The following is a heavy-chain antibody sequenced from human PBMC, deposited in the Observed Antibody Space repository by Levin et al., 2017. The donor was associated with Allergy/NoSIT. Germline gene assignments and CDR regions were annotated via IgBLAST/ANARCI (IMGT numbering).Heavy chain of an antibody. CDR3: ARETIAAPPCHWFDT. D-gene: IGHD6-13*01. CDR2: LNPNTGGT. CDR1: GFTFTIYD. J-gene: IGHJ5*02. Sequence: ASVKVSCKASGFTFTIYDIHWVRQAPGQGLEWVGRLNPNTGGTDSAQKFMGRVTMTRDTSTTTAFMELTRLRPDDTAIYFCARETIAAPPCHWFDTWGQGALVTVSS. V-gene: IGHV1-2*06.